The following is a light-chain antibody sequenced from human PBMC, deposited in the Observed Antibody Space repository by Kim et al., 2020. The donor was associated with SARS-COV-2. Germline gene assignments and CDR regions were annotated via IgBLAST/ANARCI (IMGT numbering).Light chain of an antibody. CDR3: SSRDNRGDHVV. Sequence: AVGQTVRITCHGDSLRTYYASWYQQKPGQAPILVIYGKNSRPSGIPDRFSGSASGNTASLTVTEAQAVDEADYYCSSRDNRGDHVVFGGGTQLTVL. CDR1: SLRTYY. V-gene: IGLV3-19*01. CDR2: GKN. J-gene: IGLJ2*01.